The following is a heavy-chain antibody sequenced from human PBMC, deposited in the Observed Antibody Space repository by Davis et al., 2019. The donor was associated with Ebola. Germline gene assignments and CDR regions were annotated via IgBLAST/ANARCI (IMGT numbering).Heavy chain of an antibody. CDR3: TRVYTNYYYDSSGYYASYGMDV. CDR1: GFTFGDYA. J-gene: IGHJ6*02. CDR2: IRSKAYGGTT. V-gene: IGHV3-49*04. Sequence: GGSLRLSCTASGFTFGDYAMSWVRQAPGKGLEWVGFIRSKAYGGTTEYAASVKGRFTISRDDSKSIAYLQMNSLKTEDTAVYYCTRVYTNYYYDSSGYYASYGMDVWGQGTTVTVSS. D-gene: IGHD3-22*01.